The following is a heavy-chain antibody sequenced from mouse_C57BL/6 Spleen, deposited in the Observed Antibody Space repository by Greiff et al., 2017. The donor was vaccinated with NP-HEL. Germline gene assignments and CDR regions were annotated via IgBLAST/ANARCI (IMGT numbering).Heavy chain of an antibody. D-gene: IGHD4-1*01. V-gene: IGHV1-80*01. CDR2: IYPGDGDT. J-gene: IGHJ3*01. CDR3: ARRSNWAWFAY. Sequence: QVQLQQSGAELVKPGASVKISCKASGYAFSSYWMNWVKQRPGKGLEWIGKIYPGDGDTNYNGKFKGKATLTADKSSSTAYMQLSSLTSEDAAVDVCARRSNWAWFAYWGQGTLVTVSA. CDR1: GYAFSSYW.